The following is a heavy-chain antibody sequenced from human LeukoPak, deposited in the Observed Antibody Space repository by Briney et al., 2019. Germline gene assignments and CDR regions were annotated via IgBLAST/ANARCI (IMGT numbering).Heavy chain of an antibody. J-gene: IGHJ6*02. Sequence: GGSLRLSCAASGFTFSTYSMNWVRQAPGKGLEWVSVLYSDGSTYYSDSVKGRFTISRDNSENTLYLQMSSLRAEDTAVYYCARERIYFGSGRDLTDARLFYYYGMDVWGQGTTVIVSS. V-gene: IGHV3-53*01. CDR3: ARERIYFGSGRDLTDARLFYYYGMDV. CDR1: GFTFSTYS. D-gene: IGHD3-10*01. CDR2: LYSDGST.